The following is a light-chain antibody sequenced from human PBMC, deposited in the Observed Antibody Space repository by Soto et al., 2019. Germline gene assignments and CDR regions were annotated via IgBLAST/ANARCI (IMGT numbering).Light chain of an antibody. CDR3: SSYRRGSTRVV. CDR1: SSDIGGYNY. J-gene: IGLJ2*01. CDR2: DVS. V-gene: IGLV2-14*03. Sequence: QSALTQPASVSASPGQSITISCTGTSSDIGGYNYVSWYQQHPGKAPKVLIYDVSKRPSGISNRFSGSKSGNTASLTISGLQVDDEADYNCSSYRRGSTRVVFGGGTKLTDL.